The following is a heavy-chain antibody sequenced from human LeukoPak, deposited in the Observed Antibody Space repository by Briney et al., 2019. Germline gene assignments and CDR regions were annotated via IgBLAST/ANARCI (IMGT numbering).Heavy chain of an antibody. Sequence: ASVKVSCKASGYTFTGYYIHWVRQAPGQGLEWMGRINPNSGGTKYTQKFQGRVTMTRDTSISTAYMELSSLSSDDTALYYCVRETGSTTEYFDYWGRGTLVTVTS. V-gene: IGHV1-2*06. J-gene: IGHJ4*02. CDR2: INPNSGGT. CDR1: GYTFTGYY. CDR3: VRETGSTTEYFDY. D-gene: IGHD1-7*01.